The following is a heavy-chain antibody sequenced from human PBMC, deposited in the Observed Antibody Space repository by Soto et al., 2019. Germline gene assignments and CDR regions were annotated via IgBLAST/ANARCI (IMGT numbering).Heavy chain of an antibody. V-gene: IGHV4-34*01. J-gene: IGHJ4*02. CDR3: ARVTMVRGVIITRVRYFDY. D-gene: IGHD3-10*01. Sequence: SETLSLTCAVYGGSFSGYYGSWIRQPPGRGLEWIGEINHSGSTNYNPSLKSRVTISVDTSKNQFSLKLSSVTAADTAVYYCARVTMVRGVIITRVRYFDYWGQGTLVTVSS. CDR2: INHSGST. CDR1: GGSFSGYY.